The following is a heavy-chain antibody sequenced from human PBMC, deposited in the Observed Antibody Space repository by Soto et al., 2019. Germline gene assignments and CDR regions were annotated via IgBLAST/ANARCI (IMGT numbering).Heavy chain of an antibody. V-gene: IGHV1-18*01. CDR3: ARDGEYWIRAGCYRDS. J-gene: IGHJ1*01. D-gene: IGHD2-2*02. Sequence: QVQLVQSGAEVKKPGASVKVSCKASGYTFTSYGISWVRQAPGQGLEWMGWISAYNGNTNYAQKLQGRVTMTEVTTTRTGYTERRSLSHDDNAVYFCARDGEYWIRAGCYRDSWGQGTLDAVSS. CDR1: GYTFTSYG. CDR2: ISAYNGNT.